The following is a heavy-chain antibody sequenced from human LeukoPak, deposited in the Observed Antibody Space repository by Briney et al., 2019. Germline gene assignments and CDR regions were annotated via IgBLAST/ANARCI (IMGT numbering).Heavy chain of an antibody. CDR3: AKDGSYWSYGDY. V-gene: IGHV3-30*02. CDR1: GFTFSSYG. Sequence: GGSLRLSCAASGFTFSSYGMNWVRQAPGKGLEWVAFIRYDGSNKYYADSVKGRFTISRDNSKNTLYLQMNSLRSGDTALYYCAKDGSYWSYGDYWGQGTLVTVSS. D-gene: IGHD3-10*01. CDR2: IRYDGSNK. J-gene: IGHJ4*02.